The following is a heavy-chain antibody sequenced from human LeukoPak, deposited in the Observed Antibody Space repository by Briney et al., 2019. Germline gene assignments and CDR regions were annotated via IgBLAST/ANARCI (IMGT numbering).Heavy chain of an antibody. CDR2: ISYDGSNK. CDR1: GFTFSSYA. CDR3: ARPYGVGEYFDY. V-gene: IGHV3-30-3*01. D-gene: IGHD2-21*01. J-gene: IGHJ4*02. Sequence: PGGSLRLSCAASGFTFSSYAMHWVRQARGKGLEWVAVISYDGSNKYYADSVKGRFTISRDNSKNTLYLQMNSLRAEDTAVYYCARPYGVGEYFDYWGQGTLVTVSS.